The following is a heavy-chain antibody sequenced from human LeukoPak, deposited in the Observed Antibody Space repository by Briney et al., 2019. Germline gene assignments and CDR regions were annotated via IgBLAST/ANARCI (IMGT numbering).Heavy chain of an antibody. D-gene: IGHD1-1*01. CDR3: AKTGMLRRVGYLDV. Sequence: GGSLRLSCVASGFIFSDYGIQWVRQAPGKGLEWVAVIAYDGNNTYYGDSVRGRFTISRDNSKKMVYLEMNSLRVEDTAVYYCAKTGMLRRVGYLDVWGKGTAVIVS. CDR2: IAYDGNNT. J-gene: IGHJ6*03. CDR1: GFIFSDYG. V-gene: IGHV3-30*18.